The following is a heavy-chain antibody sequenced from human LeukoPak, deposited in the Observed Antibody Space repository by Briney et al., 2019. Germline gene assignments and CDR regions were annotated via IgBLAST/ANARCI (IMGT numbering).Heavy chain of an antibody. CDR3: ARDLSSNWGYDYYYGMDV. V-gene: IGHV1-18*01. J-gene: IGHJ6*02. Sequence: ASVKVSCKASGYTFISYGIRWVRQAPGQGLEWMGWISAYNGHTFYGQKLQGRVTMTTDTSTSTAYMELRSLRSDDTAMYFCARDLSSNWGYDYYYGMDVWGQGTTVTVSS. CDR2: ISAYNGHT. CDR1: GYTFISYG. D-gene: IGHD7-27*01.